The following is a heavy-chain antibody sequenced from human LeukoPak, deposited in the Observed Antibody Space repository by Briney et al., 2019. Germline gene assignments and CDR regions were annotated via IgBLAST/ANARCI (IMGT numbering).Heavy chain of an antibody. CDR3: TGSITMVRGSVDY. CDR1: GFTFTNYA. CDR2: ISGSGGNT. V-gene: IGHV3-23*01. D-gene: IGHD3-10*01. Sequence: GGSLRLSCAASGFTFTNYAMTWVRQAPGKGLEWVSAISGSGGNTYYADSVKGRFTISRDNSKNTLFLQMNSLKTEDTAVYYCTGSITMVRGSVDYWGQGTLVTVSS. J-gene: IGHJ4*02.